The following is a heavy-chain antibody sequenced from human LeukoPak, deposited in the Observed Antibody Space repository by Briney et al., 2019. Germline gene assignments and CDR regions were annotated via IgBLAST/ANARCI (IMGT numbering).Heavy chain of an antibody. CDR1: GFTFSSYS. CDR2: ISSSSSYI. J-gene: IGHJ4*02. Sequence: GGSLRLSCAASGFTFSSYSMNWVRQAPGKGLEWVSSISSSSSYIYCADSVKGRFTISRDNAKNSLYLQMNSLRAEDTAVYYCARDVTTVTTLFDYWGQGTLVTVSS. V-gene: IGHV3-21*01. CDR3: ARDVTTVTTLFDY. D-gene: IGHD4-17*01.